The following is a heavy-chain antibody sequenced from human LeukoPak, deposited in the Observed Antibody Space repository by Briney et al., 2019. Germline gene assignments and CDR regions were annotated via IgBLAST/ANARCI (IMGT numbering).Heavy chain of an antibody. CDR1: GGSISSYY. J-gene: IGHJ5*02. CDR2: INHSGST. D-gene: IGHD3-3*01. CDR3: ARRGPTHYDFWSGYYDNWFDP. V-gene: IGHV4-34*01. Sequence: SQTLSLTCTVSGGSISSYYWSWIRQPPGKGLEWIGEINHSGSTNYNPSLKSRVTISVDTSKDQFSLKLSSVTAADTAVYYCARRGPTHYDFWSGYYDNWFDPWGQGTLVTVSS.